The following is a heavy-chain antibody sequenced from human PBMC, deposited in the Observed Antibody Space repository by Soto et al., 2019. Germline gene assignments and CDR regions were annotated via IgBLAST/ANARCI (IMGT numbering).Heavy chain of an antibody. J-gene: IGHJ4*02. CDR3: GAGSFDH. D-gene: IGHD6-25*01. Sequence: GESLKISCKASGYNFVEYWIGWVRQMPGKGLERMGSVYPNDSDVKYSPSFQGQVTVSADKSINTAYLHWSSLKPSDSATYYCGAGSFDHWGQGTPVTVSS. CDR2: VYPNDSDV. V-gene: IGHV5-51*01. CDR1: GYNFVEYW.